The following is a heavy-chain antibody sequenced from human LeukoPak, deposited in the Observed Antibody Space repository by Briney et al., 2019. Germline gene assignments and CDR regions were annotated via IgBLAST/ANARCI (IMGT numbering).Heavy chain of an antibody. CDR2: IRFDGVDK. Sequence: GGSLRLSCAASGFRFSYFGMHWVRQTPGKGLEWVAFIRFDGVDKYYADSVKGRFRISRDDSKNTLYLQMNSLSGEDTAIYYCAKDLGSLNYWGQGTLVTVSS. CDR1: GFRFSYFG. D-gene: IGHD6-13*01. CDR3: AKDLGSLNY. J-gene: IGHJ4*02. V-gene: IGHV3-30*02.